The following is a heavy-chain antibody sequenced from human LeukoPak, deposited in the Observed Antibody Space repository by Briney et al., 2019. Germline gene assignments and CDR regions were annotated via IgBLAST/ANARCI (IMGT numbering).Heavy chain of an antibody. D-gene: IGHD3-22*01. V-gene: IGHV3-23*01. Sequence: GGSLRLSCAASGFTFSSYTMSWVRQAPGKGLEWVSTITTSDGNTYYADSVKGRFTVSRDNSKNTLYLQMNSLRAEDTAVYYCAKGPLLNYYDSSGYYYAYWGQGTLVTVSS. CDR3: AKGPLLNYYDSSGYYYAY. J-gene: IGHJ4*02. CDR1: GFTFSSYT. CDR2: ITTSDGNT.